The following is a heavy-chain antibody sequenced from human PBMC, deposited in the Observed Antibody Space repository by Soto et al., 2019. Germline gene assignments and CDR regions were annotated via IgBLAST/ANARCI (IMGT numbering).Heavy chain of an antibody. Sequence: GESLKISCKGSGYSFTSYWIGWVRQMPGKGLEWMGIIYPGDSDTRYSPSFQGQATISADKSISTAYLQWSSLKASDTAMYYCARQWYCSSTSCYAPLDVWGKGTTVTVSS. V-gene: IGHV5-51*01. CDR2: IYPGDSDT. D-gene: IGHD2-2*01. CDR3: ARQWYCSSTSCYAPLDV. CDR1: GYSFTSYW. J-gene: IGHJ6*04.